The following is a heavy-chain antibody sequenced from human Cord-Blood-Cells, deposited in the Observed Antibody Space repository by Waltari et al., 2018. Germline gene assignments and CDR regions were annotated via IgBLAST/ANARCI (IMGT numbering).Heavy chain of an antibody. CDR3: AHRLTIFGVVTHDAFDI. J-gene: IGHJ3*02. CDR1: GFSLSTSGVG. CDR2: IYWDDDK. D-gene: IGHD3-3*01. Sequence: ITLKESGPTLVKPTQTLTLTCTFSGFSLSTSGVGVGWIRQPPGKALEWLALIYWDDDKRYSPSLKSRLTITKETSKNQVVLTMTIIDPVDTATYYCAHRLTIFGVVTHDAFDIWGQGTMVTVSS. V-gene: IGHV2-5*02.